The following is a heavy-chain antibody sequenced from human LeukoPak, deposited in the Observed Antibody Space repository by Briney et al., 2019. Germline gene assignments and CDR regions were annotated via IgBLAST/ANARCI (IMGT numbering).Heavy chain of an antibody. Sequence: ASVKVSCKVSGYTLTELSMHWLRQAPGKGLEWMGGFDPEDGETIYAQKFQGRVTMTEDTSTDTAYMELSSLRSEDTAVYYCATEIPRWMGTMVRGVISSWGQGTLVTVSS. CDR2: FDPEDGET. D-gene: IGHD3-10*01. CDR1: GYTLTELS. V-gene: IGHV1-24*01. J-gene: IGHJ4*02. CDR3: ATEIPRWMGTMVRGVISS.